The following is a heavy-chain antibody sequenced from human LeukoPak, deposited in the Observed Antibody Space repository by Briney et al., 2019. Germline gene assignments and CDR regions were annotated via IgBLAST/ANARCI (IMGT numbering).Heavy chain of an antibody. CDR2: INPNSGGT. V-gene: IGHV1-2*02. Sequence: ASVKVSCKASGYTFTGYYMHWVRQAPGQGLEWMGWINPNSGGTNYAQKFQGRVTMTRDTSISTAYMELSRLRSDDTAVYYCARVSRYSGSYRPTNWFDPWGQGTLVTVSS. CDR1: GYTFTGYY. D-gene: IGHD1-26*01. CDR3: ARVSRYSGSYRPTNWFDP. J-gene: IGHJ5*02.